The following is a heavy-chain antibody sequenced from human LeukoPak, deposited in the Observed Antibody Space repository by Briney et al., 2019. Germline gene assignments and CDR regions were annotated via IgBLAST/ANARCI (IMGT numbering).Heavy chain of an antibody. CDR1: GGSISSYY. V-gene: IGHV4-59*08. Sequence: SETLSLTCTVSGGSISSYYWSWVRQPPGKGLEWIGYIYYSGSTNYNPSLKSRVTISVDTSKNQFSLKLSSVTAADTAVYYCARIPPWAEYYYVMDVWGQGTTVTVSS. CDR2: IYYSGST. CDR3: ARIPPWAEYYYVMDV. D-gene: IGHD2-21*01. J-gene: IGHJ6*02.